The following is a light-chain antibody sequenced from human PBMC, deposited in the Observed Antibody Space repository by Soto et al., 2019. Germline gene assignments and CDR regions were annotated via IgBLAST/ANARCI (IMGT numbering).Light chain of an antibody. Sequence: DSVMTQSPDSLAVSLGERATINCKSSQSVLYSSNNKNYLARYQQKAGQPPNLIIYWASTRKSGVPDRFSGSGSGTDFTLTISSLQAEDVAVYYCHQYYTTPWTFGQGTRVELK. CDR3: HQYYTTPWT. J-gene: IGKJ1*01. CDR1: QSVLYSSNNKNY. V-gene: IGKV4-1*01. CDR2: WAS.